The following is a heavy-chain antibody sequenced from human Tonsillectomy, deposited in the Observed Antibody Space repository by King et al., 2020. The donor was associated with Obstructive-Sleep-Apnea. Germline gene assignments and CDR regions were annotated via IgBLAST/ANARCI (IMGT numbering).Heavy chain of an antibody. V-gene: IGHV3-7*01. Sequence: EVQLVESGGGLVQPGGSLRLSCAASGFTFSAYWMSWVRQAPGKGLEWVASIKADGSEKYYVGSVKGRFTISRDNAKSSLYLQMNSLRAEDTTLYYCARDVSTGAFDYWGQGTLVTVSS. CDR2: IKADGSEK. CDR3: ARDVSTGAFDY. CDR1: GFTFSAYW. J-gene: IGHJ4*02. D-gene: IGHD1-1*01.